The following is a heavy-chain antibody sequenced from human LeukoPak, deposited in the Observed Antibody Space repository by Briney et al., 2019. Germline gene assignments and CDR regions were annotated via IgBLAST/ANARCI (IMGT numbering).Heavy chain of an antibody. J-gene: IGHJ3*02. CDR3: ARNLFDFWSASPHRVFDI. CDR1: GGSINSDSSY. CDR2: IYSRGST. Sequence: SETLSLTCSVSGGSINSDSSYWSWIRQSAGKGLEWIGRIYSRGSTEYNPSLKSRVTVSLDTSKNQISLNLRSVTAADTAVYYCARNLFDFWSASPHRVFDIWGQGTRVAVSS. D-gene: IGHD3-3*01. V-gene: IGHV4-61*02.